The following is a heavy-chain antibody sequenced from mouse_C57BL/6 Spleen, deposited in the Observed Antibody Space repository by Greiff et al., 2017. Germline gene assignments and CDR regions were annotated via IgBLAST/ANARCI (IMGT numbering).Heavy chain of an antibody. CDR2: IYPSDSET. V-gene: IGHV1-61*01. CDR1: GYTFTSYW. CDR3: ARKKLYFDV. J-gene: IGHJ1*03. Sequence: QVQLQQPGAELVRPGSSVKLSCKASGYTFTSYWMDWVKQRPGQGLEWIGNIYPSDSETHYNQKFKDKATLTVDKSSSTAYMQLSSLTSEDSAVYYRARKKLYFDVWGTGTTVTVSS.